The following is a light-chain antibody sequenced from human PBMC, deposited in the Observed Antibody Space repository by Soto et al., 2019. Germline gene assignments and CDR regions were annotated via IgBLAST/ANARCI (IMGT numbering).Light chain of an antibody. CDR2: DVS. V-gene: IGLV2-14*01. CDR1: SSDVGTYNF. Sequence: QSALTQPASVSGSPGQSITISCTGTSSDVGTYNFVSWYRQHPVKAPILIIFDVSSRPSGISNRFSGSESGNTASLTISGVQAEDEDDYYGSSYANSDTVIFGGGTKVTVL. J-gene: IGLJ2*01. CDR3: SSYANSDTVI.